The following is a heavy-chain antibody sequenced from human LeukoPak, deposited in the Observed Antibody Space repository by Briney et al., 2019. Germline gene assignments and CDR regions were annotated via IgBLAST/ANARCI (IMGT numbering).Heavy chain of an antibody. V-gene: IGHV3-23*01. D-gene: IGHD6-19*01. J-gene: IGHJ4*02. Sequence: GGSLRLSCAASGLSVGSRAMSWVRQPPGKGLEWVSSISNNQGKTCYADSVRGRFTISRDESKNTVSLQMNSLRAEDTALYYCAKDHHSAGWPAFDYWGQGALVTVSS. CDR3: AKDHHSAGWPAFDY. CDR2: ISNNQGKT. CDR1: GLSVGSRA.